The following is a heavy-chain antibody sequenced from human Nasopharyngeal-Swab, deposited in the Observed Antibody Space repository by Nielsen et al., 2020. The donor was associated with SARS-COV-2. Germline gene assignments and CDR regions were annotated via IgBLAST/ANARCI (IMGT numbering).Heavy chain of an antibody. CDR1: GFTFSSFA. V-gene: IGHV3-23*01. Sequence: GESLKISCAASGFTFSSFAMSWVRQAPGEGLEWVSAIGASDGRTYYADSVKGRFTISRGNSRNTVFLQLNSLRAEDTAVYYCAKGSRGMDVWGKGTTVTVST. CDR3: AKGSRGMDV. CDR2: IGASDGRT. D-gene: IGHD3-10*01. J-gene: IGHJ6*04.